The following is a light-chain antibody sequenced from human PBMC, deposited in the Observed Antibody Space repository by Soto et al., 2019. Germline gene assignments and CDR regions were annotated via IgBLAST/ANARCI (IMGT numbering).Light chain of an antibody. V-gene: IGLV2-11*01. J-gene: IGLJ2*01. CDR3: CSYAGSYTLV. CDR2: DES. CDR1: NGAIGAYHY. Sequence: QSVLTQPRSVSGSPGQSVTISCTGTNGAIGAYHYVSWFQQHPGKAPKLMIYDESKRPSGVPDRFSGSKSGNTASLTISGLQAEDEADYYCCSYAGSYTLVFGGGTKLTVL.